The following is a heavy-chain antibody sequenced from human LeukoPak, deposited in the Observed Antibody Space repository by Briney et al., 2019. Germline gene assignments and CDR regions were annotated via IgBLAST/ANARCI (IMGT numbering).Heavy chain of an antibody. CDR2: VYPSGST. Sequence: SETLSLTCAVYGGSFRGYYWSWIRQAPGKGLEWIGYVYPSGSTNYNPSLKSRVTISVDTSKNQLSLKLSSVTAADTAVYYCARNYYDLWSGVLDYYMDVWGKGTTVTVSS. V-gene: IGHV4-4*09. J-gene: IGHJ6*03. D-gene: IGHD3-3*01. CDR3: ARNYYDLWSGVLDYYMDV. CDR1: GGSFRGYY.